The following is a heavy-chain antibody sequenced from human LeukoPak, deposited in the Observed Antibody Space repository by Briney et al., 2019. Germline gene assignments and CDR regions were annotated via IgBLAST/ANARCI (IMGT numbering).Heavy chain of an antibody. CDR2: IYPGDSGT. CDR3: ARHTASPHETHCGGDCYPPGTYYYYMDV. J-gene: IGHJ6*03. D-gene: IGHD2-21*02. V-gene: IGHV5-51*01. CDR1: GSSFTSYW. Sequence: GQSLKISCKGSGSSFTSYWIGWVRPLPGKGLEWMGIIYPGDSGTRYSPSFQGQVTISADKSISTAYLQWSSLKASDTAMYYCARHTASPHETHCGGDCYPPGTYYYYMDVWGKGTTVTVSS.